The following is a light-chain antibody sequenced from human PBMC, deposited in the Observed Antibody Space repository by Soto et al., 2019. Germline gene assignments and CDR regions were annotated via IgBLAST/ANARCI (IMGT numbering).Light chain of an antibody. CDR1: QSVSSSY. CDR2: GAS. Sequence: EIVLTQSPGTLSLSPGERATLSCRASQSVSSSYLGWYQQKPGQAPRLLIYGASSMATGIPDRFSGSGSGTDFTLTISRLEPEDFAVYYCQQYGSSPCTFGQGTKVEIK. J-gene: IGKJ1*01. CDR3: QQYGSSPCT. V-gene: IGKV3-20*01.